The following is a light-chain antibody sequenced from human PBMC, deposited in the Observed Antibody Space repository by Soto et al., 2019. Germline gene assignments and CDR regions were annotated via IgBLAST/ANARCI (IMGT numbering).Light chain of an antibody. Sequence: EIVMTQSPATLSVSPGQRATLSCRSSESVSSSYLAWYQQKPGQATRLLLYGASSRATGIPDRFSGSGSGTDFTLTISRLEPEDFAVYYCQQYGSSPTWTFGQGTKVDIK. CDR3: QQYGSSPTWT. CDR2: GAS. CDR1: ESVSSSY. V-gene: IGKV3-20*01. J-gene: IGKJ1*01.